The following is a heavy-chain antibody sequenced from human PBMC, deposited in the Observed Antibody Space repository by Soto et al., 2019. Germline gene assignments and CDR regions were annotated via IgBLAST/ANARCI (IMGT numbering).Heavy chain of an antibody. Sequence: EVQLLESGGGLVQPGGSLRLSCAASGFTFSSSAMSWVRQAPGKGLEWVSAISGSGGSTYYADSVKGRFTISRDNSKNTLYLQMNSLRAEDTAVYYCAKGLISGSSWYKAPGPADYWGQGTLVPGSS. V-gene: IGHV3-23*01. CDR3: AKGLISGSSWYKAPGPADY. CDR2: ISGSGGST. CDR1: GFTFSSSA. J-gene: IGHJ4*02. D-gene: IGHD6-13*01.